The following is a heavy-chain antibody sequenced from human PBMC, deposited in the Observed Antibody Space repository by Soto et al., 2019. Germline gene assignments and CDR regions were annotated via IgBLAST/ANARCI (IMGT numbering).Heavy chain of an antibody. CDR3: TRQPHDYGEPNNWFDP. CDR2: IRSKAYGGTT. Sequence: GGSLRLSCTASVFTFGDYAMSWFRQAPGKGLEWVGFIRSKAYGGTTEYAASVKGRFTISRDDSKSIAYLQMNSLKTEDTAVYYCTRQPHDYGEPNNWFDPWGQGTLVTVSS. J-gene: IGHJ5*02. CDR1: VFTFGDYA. D-gene: IGHD4-17*01. V-gene: IGHV3-49*03.